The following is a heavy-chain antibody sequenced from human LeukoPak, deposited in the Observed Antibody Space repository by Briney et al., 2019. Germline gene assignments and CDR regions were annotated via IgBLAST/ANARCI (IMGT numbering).Heavy chain of an antibody. CDR1: GGSISSSNW. CDR3: AREKNYYDSSGYYSSRLFDY. V-gene: IGHV4-4*02. J-gene: IGHJ4*02. D-gene: IGHD3-22*01. Sequence: SETLSLTCAVSGGSISSSNWWSWVRQPPGKGLEWIGGIYHSGSTNYNPSLKSRVTISVDTSKNQFSLKLSSVTAADTAVYYCAREKNYYDSSGYYSSRLFDYWGQGTLVTVSS. CDR2: IYHSGST.